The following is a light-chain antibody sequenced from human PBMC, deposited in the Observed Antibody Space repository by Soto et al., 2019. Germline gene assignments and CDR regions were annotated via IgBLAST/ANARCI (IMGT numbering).Light chain of an antibody. CDR2: GNS. V-gene: IGLV1-40*01. Sequence: QSVLKQAPPESGTRGKTVPISRTFAISYIGAGYDVHWYQQLPGTAPKLLIYGNSNRPSGVPDRFSGSKSGTSASLAITGLQAEDEADYYCQSYDSSLSGYVFGTGTQVTVL. J-gene: IGLJ1*01. CDR3: QSYDSSLSGYV. CDR1: ISYIGAGYD.